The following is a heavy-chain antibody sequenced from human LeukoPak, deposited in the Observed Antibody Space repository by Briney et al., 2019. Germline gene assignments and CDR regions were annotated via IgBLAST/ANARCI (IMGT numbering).Heavy chain of an antibody. CDR3: ARDRVGGSGSYKFHGWFDP. D-gene: IGHD3-10*01. CDR1: GYSFTSYW. V-gene: IGHV5-51*01. CDR2: IYPGDSDT. Sequence: GESLKISCKGSGYSFTSYWIGWVRQMPGKGLEWMGIIYPGDSDTRYSPSFQGQVTISADKSISTAYLQWSSLKASDTAMYYCARDRVGGSGSYKFHGWFDPWGQGTLVTVSS. J-gene: IGHJ5*02.